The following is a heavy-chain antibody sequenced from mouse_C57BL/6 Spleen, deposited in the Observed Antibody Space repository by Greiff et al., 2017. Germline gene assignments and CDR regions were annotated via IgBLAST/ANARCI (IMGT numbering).Heavy chain of an antibody. Sequence: EVKLMESEGGLVQPGSSMKLSCTASGFIFSDYYMAWVRQVPEKGLEWVANINYDGSSTYYLDSLKSRFIISRDNAKNILYLQMSSLKSEDTATYYCAREGGPGLDYWGQGTTLTVSS. CDR2: INYDGSST. CDR3: AREGGPGLDY. V-gene: IGHV5-16*01. CDR1: GFIFSDYY. J-gene: IGHJ2*01. D-gene: IGHD3-3*01.